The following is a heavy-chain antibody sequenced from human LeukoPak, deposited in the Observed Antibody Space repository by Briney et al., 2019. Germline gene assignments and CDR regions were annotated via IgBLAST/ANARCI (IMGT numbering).Heavy chain of an antibody. D-gene: IGHD1-26*01. V-gene: IGHV3-7*01. CDR3: ARDQGGGSHDY. CDR2: VKQDGSEK. Sequence: GGSLRLSCAASGFTFSSYWMSWVRQAPGKGLEWVANVKQDGSEKYYVDSVKGRFTISRDNAKNSLYLQMNSLRAEDTAVYYCARDQGGGSHDYWGQGTLVTVSS. J-gene: IGHJ4*02. CDR1: GFTFSSYW.